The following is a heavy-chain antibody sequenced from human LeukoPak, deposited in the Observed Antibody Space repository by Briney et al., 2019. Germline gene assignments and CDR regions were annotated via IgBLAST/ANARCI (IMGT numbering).Heavy chain of an antibody. CDR1: GGTFSSYA. D-gene: IGHD3-22*01. Sequence: ASVKVSCKASGGTFSSYAISWVRQAPGQGLEWMGWINPNSGGTNYAQKFQGWVTMTRDTSISTAYMELSRLRSDDTAVYYCARSDYYDSSGYYSTRGFDYWGQGTLVTVSS. V-gene: IGHV1-2*04. CDR3: ARSDYYDSSGYYSTRGFDY. CDR2: INPNSGGT. J-gene: IGHJ4*02.